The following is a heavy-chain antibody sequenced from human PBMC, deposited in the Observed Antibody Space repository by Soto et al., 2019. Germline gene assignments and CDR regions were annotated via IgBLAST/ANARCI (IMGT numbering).Heavy chain of an antibody. CDR1: GLTFTSSA. J-gene: IGHJ4*02. Sequence: ASVKVSCKAAGLTFTSSAVQWVRQARGQRLEWLGWIVVGSGNSNYAQKFQERVTITRDMSTSTAYMELSSLRSEDTAVYYCAADPDIVGATFLDFDYWGQGTPVTVSS. V-gene: IGHV1-58*01. CDR2: IVVGSGNS. D-gene: IGHD1-26*01. CDR3: AADPDIVGATFLDFDY.